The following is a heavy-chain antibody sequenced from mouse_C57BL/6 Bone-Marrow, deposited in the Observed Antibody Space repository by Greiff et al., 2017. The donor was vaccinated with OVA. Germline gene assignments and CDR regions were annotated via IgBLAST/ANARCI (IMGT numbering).Heavy chain of an antibody. Sequence: VQLQQSGPELVKPGASVKISCKASGYSFTGYYMNWVKQSPETSLEWIGEINPSTGGTTYNQKFKAKATLTVDKSSSTAYMQLKSLTSEDSAVYYCARERLFAYWGQGTLVTVSA. J-gene: IGHJ3*01. V-gene: IGHV1-42*01. CDR3: ARERLFAY. CDR1: GYSFTGYY. D-gene: IGHD6-1*01. CDR2: INPSTGGT.